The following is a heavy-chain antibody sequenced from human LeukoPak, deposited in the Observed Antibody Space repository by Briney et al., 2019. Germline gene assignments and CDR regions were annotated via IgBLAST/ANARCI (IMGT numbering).Heavy chain of an antibody. CDR3: ARGGRHQENWFDP. J-gene: IGHJ5*02. CDR1: GYTFTGYY. CDR2: INPNSGGS. V-gene: IGHV1-2*02. D-gene: IGHD3-16*01. Sequence: ASVTVSCTASGYTFTGYYMHWVRHAPGQGLEWMGWINPNSGGSSYTQKFQRRVTMTRDTSISTTYMELSRLRSDYTAVYYCARGGRHQENWFDPRGQGTLVTVSS.